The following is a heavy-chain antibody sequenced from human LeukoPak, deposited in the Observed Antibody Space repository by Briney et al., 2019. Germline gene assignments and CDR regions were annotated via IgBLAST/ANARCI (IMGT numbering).Heavy chain of an antibody. CDR2: ISGSGGST. CDR3: AKDHRSSGWPYYFDY. J-gene: IGHJ4*02. CDR1: GFTFSSYA. D-gene: IGHD6-19*01. V-gene: IGHV3-23*01. Sequence: GGSLRLSCAASGFTFSSYAVSWVRQAPGKGLEWVSAISGSGGSTYYADSVKGRFTISRDNSKNTLYLQMNSLRAEDTAVYYCAKDHRSSGWPYYFDYWGQGTLVTVS.